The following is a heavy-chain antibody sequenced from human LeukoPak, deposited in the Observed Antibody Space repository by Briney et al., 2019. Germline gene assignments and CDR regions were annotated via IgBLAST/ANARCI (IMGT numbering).Heavy chain of an antibody. Sequence: GGSLRLSCAASGFTFSSYGIHWVRQAPGKGLEWVTVISYDGSKIYYADSVKGRFTISRDNSKNTLYLQMNSLRAEDTAVYYCAKDSGSYCSDGSCFPFDYWGQGTLVTVSS. V-gene: IGHV3-30*18. D-gene: IGHD2-15*01. CDR3: AKDSGSYCSDGSCFPFDY. CDR1: GFTFSSYG. J-gene: IGHJ4*02. CDR2: ISYDGSKI.